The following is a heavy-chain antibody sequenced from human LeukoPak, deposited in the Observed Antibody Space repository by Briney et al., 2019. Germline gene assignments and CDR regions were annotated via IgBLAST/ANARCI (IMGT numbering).Heavy chain of an antibody. CDR2: IYHGDSDT. D-gene: IGHD5-24*01. Sequence: GEALQISWKGSGSSFTSYWIGWVRQVPGKGLEGMGIIYHGDSDTRYSPSFQGQVTISADKSITTAYLQWSSLKASDTAMYYCARHDGYGYFDYWGQGTLVTVSS. V-gene: IGHV5-51*01. J-gene: IGHJ4*02. CDR1: GSSFTSYW. CDR3: ARHDGYGYFDY.